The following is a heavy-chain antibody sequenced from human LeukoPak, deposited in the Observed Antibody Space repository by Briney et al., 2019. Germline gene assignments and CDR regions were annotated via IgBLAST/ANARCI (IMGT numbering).Heavy chain of an antibody. V-gene: IGHV3-48*03. CDR2: ISSSGSTI. CDR1: GFTFSSYE. D-gene: IGHD3-22*01. Sequence: GGSLRLSCAASGFTFSSYETNWVRQAPGKGLEWVSYISSSGSTIYYADSVKGRFTISRDNAKNSLYLQMNSLRAEDTAVYYCARALTVVVDYYYYGMDVWGQGTTVTVSS. CDR3: ARALTVVVDYYYYGMDV. J-gene: IGHJ6*02.